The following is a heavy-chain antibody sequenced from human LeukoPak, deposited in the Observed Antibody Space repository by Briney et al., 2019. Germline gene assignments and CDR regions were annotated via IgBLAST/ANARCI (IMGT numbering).Heavy chain of an antibody. D-gene: IGHD2-2*02. J-gene: IGHJ6*03. CDR3: AREAGYCSSTSCHRTCYYYMDV. Sequence: SQTLSLTCAISGDSVSSNSAAWNWIRQSPSRGLEWLGRTYYRSKWYNDYAVSVKSRITINPDTSKNQFSLQLNSVTPEDTAVYYCAREAGYCSSTSCHRTCYYYMDVWGKGTTVTVSS. CDR2: TYYRSKWYN. V-gene: IGHV6-1*01. CDR1: GDSVSSNSAA.